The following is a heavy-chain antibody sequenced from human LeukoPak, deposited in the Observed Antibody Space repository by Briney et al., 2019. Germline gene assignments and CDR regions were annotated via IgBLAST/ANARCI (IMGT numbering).Heavy chain of an antibody. Sequence: PGGSLRLSCAASGFTFSTYWMNWVRQAPGKGLEWVANIKQDGSEKYYVDSVKGRFTLSRDSAKNSLYLQMNSLRAEDTAVYYCARAEWSNWYFDPWGRGTLVTVSS. J-gene: IGHJ2*01. V-gene: IGHV3-7*03. CDR1: GFTFSTYW. CDR2: IKQDGSEK. CDR3: ARAEWSNWYFDP. D-gene: IGHD3-3*01.